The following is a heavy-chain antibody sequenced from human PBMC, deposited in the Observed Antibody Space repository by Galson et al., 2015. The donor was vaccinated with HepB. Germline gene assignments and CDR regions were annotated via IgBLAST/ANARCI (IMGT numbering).Heavy chain of an antibody. D-gene: IGHD3-9*01. CDR2: INPSGGST. CDR1: GYTFTSYY. Sequence: SVKVSCKASGYTFTSYYMHWVRQAPGQGLEWMGIINPSGGSTSYAQKLQGRVTMTRDTSTSTVYMELSSLRSEDTAVYYCARDLRHRASYDILTGYYYYYGMDVWGQGTTVTVSS. V-gene: IGHV1-46*04. J-gene: IGHJ6*02. CDR3: ARDLRHRASYDILTGYYYYYGMDV.